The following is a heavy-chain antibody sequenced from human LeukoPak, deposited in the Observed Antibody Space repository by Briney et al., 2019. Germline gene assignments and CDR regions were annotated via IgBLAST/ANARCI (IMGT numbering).Heavy chain of an antibody. CDR1: GGSFSGYY. CDR2: INHSGST. CDR3: ASLPNYYDSSEDY. Sequence: PSETLSLTCAVYGGSFSGYYWSWIRQLPGKGLEWIGEINHSGSTNYNPSLKSRVTISVDTSKNQFSLKLSSVTAADTAVYYCASLPNYYDSSEDYWGQGTLVTVSS. D-gene: IGHD3-22*01. J-gene: IGHJ4*02. V-gene: IGHV4-34*01.